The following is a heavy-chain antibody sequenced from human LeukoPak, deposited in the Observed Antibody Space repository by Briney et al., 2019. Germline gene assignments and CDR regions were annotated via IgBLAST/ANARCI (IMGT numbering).Heavy chain of an antibody. CDR2: VSGSSFST. Sequence: GGSLTLSCAASGVAFENYAMSWVRQAQGKGLDLVSVVSGSSFSTYYADSVKGRFTITTDNSKRTLYLHMNGLRPEDTAVYYCAKGSSEGNAYYYFDYWGQGALVTASS. V-gene: IGHV3-23*01. J-gene: IGHJ4*02. CDR3: AKGSSEGNAYYYFDY. CDR1: GVAFENYA. D-gene: IGHD3-16*01.